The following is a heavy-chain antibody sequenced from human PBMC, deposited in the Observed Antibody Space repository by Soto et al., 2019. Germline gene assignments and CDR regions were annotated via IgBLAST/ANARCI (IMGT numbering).Heavy chain of an antibody. Sequence: QVQLQESGPGLVKPSQTLSLTCTVSGGSITSGGYCWTWIRQHPVKGLEWMGHIYYSGSTSYNPSLKSRVTISIDTSKNQFSLKLTSVTAVDTAVYYCARDGDYFGSGSPPLLSKWGQGTLVTVSS. CDR3: ARDGDYFGSGSPPLLSK. CDR1: GGSITSGGYC. J-gene: IGHJ4*02. D-gene: IGHD3-10*01. V-gene: IGHV4-31*03. CDR2: IYYSGST.